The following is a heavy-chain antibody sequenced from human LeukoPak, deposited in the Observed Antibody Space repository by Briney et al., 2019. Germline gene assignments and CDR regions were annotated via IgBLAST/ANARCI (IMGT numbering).Heavy chain of an antibody. CDR3: ARGDSSGYYQNWFDP. D-gene: IGHD3-22*01. Sequence: SQTLSLTCAVSGGSISSGGYSWSWIRQPPGKGLEWIGYIYHSGSIYYNPSLKSRVTISVDRSKNQISLKLSSVTAADTAVYYCARGDSSGYYQNWFDPWGQGTLVTVSS. V-gene: IGHV4-30-2*01. CDR1: GGSISSGGYS. CDR2: IYHSGSI. J-gene: IGHJ5*02.